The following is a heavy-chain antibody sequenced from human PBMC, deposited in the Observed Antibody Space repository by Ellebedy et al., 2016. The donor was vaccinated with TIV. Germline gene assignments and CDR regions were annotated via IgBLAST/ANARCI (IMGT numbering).Heavy chain of an antibody. V-gene: IGHV3-33*01. CDR2: IWYDGSNK. CDR3: ARDRLYSSGWKRGFDY. Sequence: GESLKISXAASGFTFSSYGMHWVRQAPGKGLEWVAVIWYDGSNKYYADSVKGRFTISRDNSKNTLYLQMNSLRAEDTAVYYCARDRLYSSGWKRGFDYWGQGTLVTVSS. CDR1: GFTFSSYG. D-gene: IGHD6-19*01. J-gene: IGHJ4*02.